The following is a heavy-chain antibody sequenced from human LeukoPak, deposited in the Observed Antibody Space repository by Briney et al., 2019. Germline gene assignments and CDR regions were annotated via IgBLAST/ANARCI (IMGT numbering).Heavy chain of an antibody. CDR3: AKDTIVGAHFDY. CDR1: GFTFSSYG. D-gene: IGHD1-26*01. Sequence: GGSLRLSCAASGFTFSSYGMHWVHQAPGKGLEWVAFIRYDGSNKYYADSVKGRFTISRDNSKNTLYLQMNSLRAEDTAVYYCAKDTIVGAHFDYWGQGTLVTVSS. V-gene: IGHV3-30*02. J-gene: IGHJ4*02. CDR2: IRYDGSNK.